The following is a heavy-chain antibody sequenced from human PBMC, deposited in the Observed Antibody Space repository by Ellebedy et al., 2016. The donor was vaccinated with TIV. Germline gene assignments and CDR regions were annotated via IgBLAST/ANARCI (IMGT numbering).Heavy chain of an antibody. Sequence: AASVKVSCKASGYTFTSYGISWVRQAPGQGLEWMGWISAYNGNTNYTPKLQGRVTMTTDTSTSTAYIDLRSLRTEDTAVYYCARDAPLTYFYDSSGDGVNDYWGQGTLVTVSS. J-gene: IGHJ4*02. CDR1: GYTFTSYG. CDR2: ISAYNGNT. CDR3: ARDAPLTYFYDSSGDGVNDY. V-gene: IGHV1-18*01. D-gene: IGHD3-22*01.